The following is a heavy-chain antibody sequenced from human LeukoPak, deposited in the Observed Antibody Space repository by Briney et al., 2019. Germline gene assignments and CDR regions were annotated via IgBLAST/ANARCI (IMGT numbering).Heavy chain of an antibody. CDR3: ARDTGTYYDFWGSYLSYGMDV. V-gene: IGHV3-30-3*01. J-gene: IGHJ6*02. CDR2: TSYDGNNR. Sequence: GGSLRLSCAASGFTFSSYAMHWVRQAPGKGLEWVAVTSYDGNNRYYAESVKGRFTISRDNSKNTIYLQMNSLRAEDTALYFCARDTGTYYDFWGSYLSYGMDVWGQGTTVAVSS. CDR1: GFTFSSYA. D-gene: IGHD3-3*01.